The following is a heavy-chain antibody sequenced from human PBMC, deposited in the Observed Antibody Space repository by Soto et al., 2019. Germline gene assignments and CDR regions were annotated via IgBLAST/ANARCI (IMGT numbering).Heavy chain of an antibody. D-gene: IGHD6-19*01. CDR1: GYTFTSYY. J-gene: IGHJ4*02. CDR2: INPSGGST. CDR3: ARWVGSGWYDVFDY. Sequence: GASVKVSCKASGYTFTSYYMHWVRQAPGQGLEWMGIINPSGGSTSYAQKFQGRVTMTRDTSTSTVYMELSSLSAADTAVYYCARWVGSGWYDVFDYWGQGTLVTVSS. V-gene: IGHV1-46*01.